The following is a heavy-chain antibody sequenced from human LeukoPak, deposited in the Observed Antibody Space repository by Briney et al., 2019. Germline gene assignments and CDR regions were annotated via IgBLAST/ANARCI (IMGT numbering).Heavy chain of an antibody. Sequence: ASVTVSCKSSGYTFNGYYMHWVRQAPGQGLEWMGIINPSGGSTSYAQKFQGRVTMTRDMSTSTVYMELSSLRSEDTAVYYCAREGYYDSSGNDYWGQGTLVTVSS. CDR3: AREGYYDSSGNDY. J-gene: IGHJ4*02. V-gene: IGHV1-46*02. D-gene: IGHD3-22*01. CDR2: INPSGGST. CDR1: GYTFNGYY.